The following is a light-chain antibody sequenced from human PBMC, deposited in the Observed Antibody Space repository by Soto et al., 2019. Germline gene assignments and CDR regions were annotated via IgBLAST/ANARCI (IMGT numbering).Light chain of an antibody. CDR2: GVS. CDR1: SSDVGGYNS. CDR3: SSYSGGATCV. V-gene: IGLV2-14*01. Sequence: QSALTQPASVSGSPGQSITISCTGTSSDVGGYNSVSWYQQQPGKAPKLMIYGVSNRPSGAANRFSGSKSGNTASLTISGVQAEDEAAYYCSSYSGGATCVFGGGTKLTVL. J-gene: IGLJ3*02.